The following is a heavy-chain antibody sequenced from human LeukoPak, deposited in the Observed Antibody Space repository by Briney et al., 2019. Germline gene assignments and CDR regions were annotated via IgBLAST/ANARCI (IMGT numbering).Heavy chain of an antibody. CDR2: IGTAGDT. Sequence: GGSLRLSCAASGFTFSSYDMHWVRQATGKGLEWVSAIGTAGDTYYPGSVKGRFTISRENAKNSLYLQMNSLRTEDTAVYYCAKRDGYNSGPFDYWGQGTLVTVSS. J-gene: IGHJ4*02. CDR3: AKRDGYNSGPFDY. CDR1: GFTFSSYD. V-gene: IGHV3-13*01. D-gene: IGHD5-24*01.